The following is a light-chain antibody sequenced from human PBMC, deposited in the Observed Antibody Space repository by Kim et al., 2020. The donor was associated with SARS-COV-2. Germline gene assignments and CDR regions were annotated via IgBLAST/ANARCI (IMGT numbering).Light chain of an antibody. CDR2: QDS. CDR1: KLGDKY. J-gene: IGLJ3*02. CDR3: QAWDSSTWV. V-gene: IGLV3-1*01. Sequence: SYELTQPPSLCVSPGQTASITCSGDKLGDKYACWYQQKPGQSPVLVIYQDSKRPSGIPERFSGSNSGNTATLTISGTQAMDEADYYCQAWDSSTWVFGGGTQLTVL.